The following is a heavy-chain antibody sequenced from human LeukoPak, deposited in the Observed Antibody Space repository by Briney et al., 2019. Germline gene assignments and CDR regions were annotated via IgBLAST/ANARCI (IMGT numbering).Heavy chain of an antibody. CDR1: GFTFSSCG. CDR3: ARVMLTFPNYYDSSGSWGMDV. CDR2: IRHDGSNK. J-gene: IGHJ6*02. Sequence: PGGSLRLSRAASGFTFSSCGMHWVRQAPSKGLEWVAFIRHDGSNKYYADSVKGRFTISRDNSKNTLYLQMNSLRAEDTAVYYCARVMLTFPNYYDSSGSWGMDVWGQGTTVAVSS. V-gene: IGHV3-30*02. D-gene: IGHD3-22*01.